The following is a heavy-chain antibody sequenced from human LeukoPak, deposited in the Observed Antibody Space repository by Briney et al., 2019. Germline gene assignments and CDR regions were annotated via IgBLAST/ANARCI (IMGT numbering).Heavy chain of an antibody. V-gene: IGHV3-23*01. CDR1: GFTFSSYA. D-gene: IGHD2-2*01. Sequence: GGSLRLSCAASGFTFSSYAMSWVRQAPGKGLEWVSAISGNGGSTYYADSVKGRFTISRDNSKNTLYLQMNSLRAEDTAVYYCAKDPGVVPAGPFDYWGQGTLVTVSS. CDR2: ISGNGGST. CDR3: AKDPGVVPAGPFDY. J-gene: IGHJ4*02.